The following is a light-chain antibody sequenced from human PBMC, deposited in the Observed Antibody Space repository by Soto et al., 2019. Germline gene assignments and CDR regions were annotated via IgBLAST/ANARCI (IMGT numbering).Light chain of an antibody. J-gene: IGLJ2*01. V-gene: IGLV2-14*01. CDR3: SSYSSGSTLVL. CDR2: EVS. Sequence: QSALTQPASVYGSPGQSITISCTGTSSDVGGYNYVSWYQHHPGKAPKLIIYEVSNRPSGVSNRFSGSKSGNTASLTISGLQAEDETDYYCSSYSSGSTLVLFGGGTKLTVL. CDR1: SSDVGGYNY.